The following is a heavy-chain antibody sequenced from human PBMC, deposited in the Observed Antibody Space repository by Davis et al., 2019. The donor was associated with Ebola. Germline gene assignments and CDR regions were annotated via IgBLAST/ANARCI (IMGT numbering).Heavy chain of an antibody. CDR1: GYSFTSYW. CDR3: ARQGKTTVIHIDY. V-gene: IGHV5-51*01. Sequence: GESLKISCKGSGYSFTSYWIGWVRQMPGKGLEWMGIIYPGDSDTTYSPSFQGQVTISADKSISTAYLQWSSLKASDTAMYYCARQGKTTVIHIDYWGQGTLVTVSS. J-gene: IGHJ4*02. D-gene: IGHD4-17*01. CDR2: IYPGDSDT.